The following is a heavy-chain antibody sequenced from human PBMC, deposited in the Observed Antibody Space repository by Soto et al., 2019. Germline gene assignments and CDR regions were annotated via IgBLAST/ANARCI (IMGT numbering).Heavy chain of an antibody. J-gene: IGHJ4*02. D-gene: IGHD3-10*01. V-gene: IGHV3-30-3*01. CDR2: ISYDGSNK. CDR1: GFTFSSYA. Sequence: QVQLVESGGGVVQPGRSLRLSCAASGFTFSSYAMHWVRQAPGKGLEWVAVISYDGSNKYYADSVKGRFTISRDNSKNTLDLQMNSLRAEDTAVYYCARANTMVRGVTPNYWGQGTLVTVSS. CDR3: ARANTMVRGVTPNY.